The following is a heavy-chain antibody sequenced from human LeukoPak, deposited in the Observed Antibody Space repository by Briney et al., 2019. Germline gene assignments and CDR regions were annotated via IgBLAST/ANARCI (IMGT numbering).Heavy chain of an antibody. J-gene: IGHJ4*02. V-gene: IGHV3-23*01. CDR2: IRASGGTA. Sequence: PGGSLRLSCSASGFTFSSYAMSWVRQAPGKGLEWVSAIRASGGTAYYADSVKGRFTISGDNSKNTLYLQMNSLRAEDTAVYYCASHAAMETRSPPFDYWGQGTLVTVSS. CDR1: GFTFSSYA. D-gene: IGHD5-18*01. CDR3: ASHAAMETRSPPFDY.